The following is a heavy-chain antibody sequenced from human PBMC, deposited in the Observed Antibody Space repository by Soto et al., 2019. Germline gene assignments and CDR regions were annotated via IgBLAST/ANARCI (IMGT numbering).Heavy chain of an antibody. CDR1: GGSFSGYY. Sequence: PSETLSLTCAVYGGSFSGYYWSWIRQPPGKGLEWVGEINHSGSTNYNPSLKSRVTISVDTSKNQFSLKLSSVTAADTAVYYCARHPLDGDNGWYYYYGMDVWGQGTTVTVSS. V-gene: IGHV4-34*01. CDR2: INHSGST. D-gene: IGHD4-17*01. J-gene: IGHJ6*02. CDR3: ARHPLDGDNGWYYYYGMDV.